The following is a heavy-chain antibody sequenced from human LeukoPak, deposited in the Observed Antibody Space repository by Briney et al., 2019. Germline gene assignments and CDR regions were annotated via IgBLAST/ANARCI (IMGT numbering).Heavy chain of an antibody. V-gene: IGHV3-33*01. D-gene: IGHD3-22*01. CDR3: ARGPGSGYYLTAFDI. CDR1: GFTFSSYG. Sequence: GGSLRLSCAASGFTFSSYGIHWVRQAPGKGLEWVAVIWYDGSNKYYADSVKGRFTISRDNSKNALYLQMNSLRAEDTAVYYCARGPGSGYYLTAFDIWGQGTMVTVSS. CDR2: IWYDGSNK. J-gene: IGHJ3*02.